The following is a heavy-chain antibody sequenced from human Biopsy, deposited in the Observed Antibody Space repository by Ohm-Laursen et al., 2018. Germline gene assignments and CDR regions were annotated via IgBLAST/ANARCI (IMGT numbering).Heavy chain of an antibody. CDR2: ISYTGYT. V-gene: IGHV4-59*11. CDR3: ARGSNDFGGLYFPR. Sequence: SETLSLTCIVSGGDFTGHYWSWIRQPPGKGLEWIGHISYTGYTSYNASLKSRVTISVDTSRNHFSLRLSSLTAADTAVYYCARGSNDFGGLYFPRWGQGTLLTVSS. CDR1: GGDFTGHY. J-gene: IGHJ4*02. D-gene: IGHD4-23*01.